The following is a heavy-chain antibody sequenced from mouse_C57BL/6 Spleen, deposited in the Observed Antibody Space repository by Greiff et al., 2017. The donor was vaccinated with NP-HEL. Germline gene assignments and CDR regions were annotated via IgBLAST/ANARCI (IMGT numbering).Heavy chain of an antibody. CDR1: GYTFTSYS. D-gene: IGHD2-3*01. CDR3: ARTDYDGYVYYALDY. CDR2: INPSSGYT. V-gene: IGHV1-4*01. J-gene: IGHJ4*01. Sequence: QVQLLQSGADLVRPGASVKMSCTASGYTFTSYSMPWVHQSPGQGLEWIGYINPSSGYTKYHQNFKDRSTLTADNSSSTAYMQLSSLTSEDTAVYYCARTDYDGYVYYALDYWGQGTSVTVSS.